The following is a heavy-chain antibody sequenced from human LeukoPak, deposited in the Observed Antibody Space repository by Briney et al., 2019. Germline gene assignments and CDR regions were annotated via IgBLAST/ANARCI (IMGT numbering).Heavy chain of an antibody. J-gene: IGHJ6*02. Sequence: SETLSLTCTVSGGSISSYYWSWIRQPPGKGLEWIGSIYHSGSTYYNPSLKSRVTISVDTSKNQFSLKLSSVTAADTAVYYCARGAPIAQWLVLYGMDVWGQGTTVTVSS. CDR1: GGSISSYY. D-gene: IGHD6-19*01. CDR3: ARGAPIAQWLVLYGMDV. V-gene: IGHV4-38-2*02. CDR2: IYHSGST.